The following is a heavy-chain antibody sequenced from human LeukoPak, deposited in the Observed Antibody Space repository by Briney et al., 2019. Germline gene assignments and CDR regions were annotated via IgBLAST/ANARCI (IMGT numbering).Heavy chain of an antibody. J-gene: IGHJ4*02. Sequence: PSETLSLTCTVSGGSISSYYWSWIRQPPGKGLEFIGSVYYRGDTNYNPSLQSRATVSLDTSKSQFSLKLSSVTAADTAVYFCARWRTDWGFDYWGQGALVTVSS. D-gene: IGHD7-27*01. V-gene: IGHV4-59*01. CDR3: ARWRTDWGFDY. CDR2: VYYRGDT. CDR1: GGSISSYY.